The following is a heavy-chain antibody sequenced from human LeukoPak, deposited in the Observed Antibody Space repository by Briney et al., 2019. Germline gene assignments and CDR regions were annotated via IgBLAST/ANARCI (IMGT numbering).Heavy chain of an antibody. V-gene: IGHV3-48*01. CDR1: KFTFSDYG. Sequence: GGSLRLSCAASKFTFSDYGMNWVRQAPGKGLEWVSYISSSSSTIYYGDSVKGRFTISRDNAENSLYLQMNSLRAEDTAVYYCAELGITMIGGVWGKGTTVTISS. J-gene: IGHJ6*04. D-gene: IGHD3-10*02. CDR2: ISSSSSTI. CDR3: AELGITMIGGV.